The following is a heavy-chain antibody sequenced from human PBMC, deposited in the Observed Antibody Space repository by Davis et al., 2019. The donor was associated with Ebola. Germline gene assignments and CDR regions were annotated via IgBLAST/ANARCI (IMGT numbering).Heavy chain of an antibody. V-gene: IGHV4-59*12. CDR2: IYYSGST. Sequence: MPSETLSLTCTVSGGSISSYHWSWIRQPPGKGLERIGYIYYSGSTNYNPSLKSRVTISVDKSKNQFSLKLSSVTAADTAVYYCARGGYCSGGSCYGGYYYYGMDVWGQGTTVTVSS. D-gene: IGHD2-15*01. CDR3: ARGGYCSGGSCYGGYYYYGMDV. J-gene: IGHJ6*02. CDR1: GGSISSYH.